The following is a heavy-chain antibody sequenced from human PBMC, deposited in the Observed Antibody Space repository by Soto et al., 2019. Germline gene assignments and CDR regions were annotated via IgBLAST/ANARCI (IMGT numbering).Heavy chain of an antibody. Sequence: ASVKVSCKASGYTVTGYYVLWVRQAPGQGPECMGWINPYTGATKYAQKFQCRLTMTRYTSISTAYMELSKLISDDTAVYYCATQFHHCGGDCYRGPYFGMDVWGQGTTVTVSS. J-gene: IGHJ6*02. CDR1: GYTVTGYY. D-gene: IGHD2-21*02. V-gene: IGHV1-2*02. CDR3: ATQFHHCGGDCYRGPYFGMDV. CDR2: INPYTGAT.